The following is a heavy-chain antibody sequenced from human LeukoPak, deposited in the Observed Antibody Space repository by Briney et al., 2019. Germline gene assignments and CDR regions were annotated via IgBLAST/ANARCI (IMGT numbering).Heavy chain of an antibody. CDR1: GFTFSTYN. J-gene: IGHJ4*02. D-gene: IGHD3-9*01. V-gene: IGHV3-21*06. Sequence: GALRLSCAASGFTFSTYNMNWVRQAPGKGLEWVSSITSGGTYTYYADSVKGRFTTSRDNAKNSLSLQLSSLRAEDTAVYYCARGHYDILTASYKWTPDYWGQGILVTVSS. CDR2: ITSGGTYT. CDR3: ARGHYDILTASYKWTPDY.